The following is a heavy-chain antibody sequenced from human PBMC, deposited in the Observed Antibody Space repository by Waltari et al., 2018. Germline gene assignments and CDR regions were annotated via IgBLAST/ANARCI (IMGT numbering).Heavy chain of an antibody. V-gene: IGHV3-9*03. J-gene: IGHJ3*02. Sequence: EVQLVESGGGLVQPGRYLRLSCAASGFTFDDYAMHWVRQAPGKGLEWVSGISWNSGSIGYADSVKGRFTISRDNAKNSLYLQMNSLRAEDMALYYCAKDSSGWIGNAFDIWGQGTMVTVSS. D-gene: IGHD3-22*01. CDR1: GFTFDDYA. CDR2: ISWNSGSI. CDR3: AKDSSGWIGNAFDI.